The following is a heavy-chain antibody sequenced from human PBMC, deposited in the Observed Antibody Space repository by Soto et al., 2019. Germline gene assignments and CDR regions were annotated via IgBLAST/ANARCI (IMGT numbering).Heavy chain of an antibody. D-gene: IGHD2-15*01. V-gene: IGHV4-4*02. CDR2: MYDSGTT. J-gene: IGHJ4*02. CDR1: SGSISSRNW. Sequence: QVQLQESGPGLVKPSGTLSLTCAVSSGSISSRNWWSWVRQPPGKGLEWIGEMYDSGTTNYNPSLKSGVTISVDKYMNQSTLKLRSVAAADTAVYSCARVEERYCSGGSWSTFFVYWGQGPLVNVCS. CDR3: ARVEERYCSGGSWSTFFVY.